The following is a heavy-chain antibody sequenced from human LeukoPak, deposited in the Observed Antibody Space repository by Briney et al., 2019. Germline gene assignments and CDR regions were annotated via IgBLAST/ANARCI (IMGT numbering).Heavy chain of an antibody. CDR1: GYTFTSYY. J-gene: IGHJ4*02. D-gene: IGHD2-2*01. Sequence: ASVKLSCKASGYTFTSYYMHWVRQAPGQGLEWMGIINPSGGSTSYAQKFQGRVTMTRDTSISTAYMELSRLRSDDTALYYCARNLPGLHSAVDYWGQGTLVTVSS. CDR2: INPSGGST. CDR3: ARNLPGLHSAVDY. V-gene: IGHV1-46*01.